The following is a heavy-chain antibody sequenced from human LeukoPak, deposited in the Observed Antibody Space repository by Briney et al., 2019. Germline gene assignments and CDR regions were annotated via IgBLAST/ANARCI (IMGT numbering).Heavy chain of an antibody. J-gene: IGHJ6*02. Sequence: GGSLRLSCAASGFTVSSNYMSWVRQAPGKGLEWVSVIYSGGSTYYVDSVKGRFTISRDNSKNTLYLQMNSLRAEDTAVYYCASSTVGYYGMDVWGQGTTVTVSS. V-gene: IGHV3-53*01. CDR3: ASSTVGYYGMDV. CDR1: GFTVSSNY. D-gene: IGHD4-11*01. CDR2: IYSGGST.